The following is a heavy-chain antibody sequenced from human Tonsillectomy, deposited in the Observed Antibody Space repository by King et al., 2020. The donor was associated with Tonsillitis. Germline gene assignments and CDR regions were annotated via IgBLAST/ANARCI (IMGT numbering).Heavy chain of an antibody. J-gene: IGHJ4*02. CDR1: GGSISSGSYY. V-gene: IGHV4-61*02. D-gene: IGHD3-3*01. CDR3: AGDGAFGVVGAY. Sequence: VQLQESGPGLVKPSQTLSLTCTVSGGSISSGSYYWSWIRQPAGKGLEWIGRIYTSGSTNYNPSLKSRVTISVDTSKNQFSLKLSSVTAADTAVYYCAGDGAFGVVGAYWGQGTLVTVSS. CDR2: IYTSGST.